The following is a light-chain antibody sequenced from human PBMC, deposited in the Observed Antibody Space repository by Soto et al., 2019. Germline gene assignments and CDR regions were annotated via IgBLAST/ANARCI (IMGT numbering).Light chain of an antibody. J-gene: IGKJ1*01. CDR2: RAS. Sequence: EILLTQSPSTLSLSPGDRATLSCRASQSVSSSLAWYQQKAGQAPKLLIHRASSLETGVPDRFSGSGSGTEFTLTISSLQPEDFATYYCQQYGSSPRTFGQGTKVEVK. CDR1: QSVSSS. CDR3: QQYGSSPRT. V-gene: IGKV3-20*01.